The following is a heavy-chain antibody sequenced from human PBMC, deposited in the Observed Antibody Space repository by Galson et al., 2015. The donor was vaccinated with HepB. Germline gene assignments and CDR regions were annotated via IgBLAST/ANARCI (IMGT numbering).Heavy chain of an antibody. CDR3: ARLGHEGYHYYGMDV. V-gene: IGHV5-51*01. CDR2: IYPGDSET. Sequence: QSGAEVKKPGESLKISCKASGYSFRNYWIGWVRQMPGKGLECMGIIYPGDSETRYSPSFQGQVNLSADKSTNTAYLQWSSLKASDTAMYYCARLGHEGYHYYGMDVWGQGTTVTVSS. CDR1: GYSFRNYW. D-gene: IGHD2-2*01. J-gene: IGHJ6*02.